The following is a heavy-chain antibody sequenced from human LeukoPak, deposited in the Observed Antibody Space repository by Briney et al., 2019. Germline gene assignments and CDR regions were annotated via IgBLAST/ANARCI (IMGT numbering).Heavy chain of an antibody. J-gene: IGHJ4*02. CDR3: EKERWGSSGHFDL. CDR2: IKEDGSEK. V-gene: IGHV3-7*01. CDR1: GFTLSSYW. D-gene: IGHD6-19*01. Sequence: GGSLRLSCTASGFTLSSYWMSWVRQAPGKGLEWVANIKEDGSEKYYVDSVKGRFTISRDNPKNSLSLQMNSLRVEDTAVFDCEKERWGSSGHFDLWGQETLVTVSS.